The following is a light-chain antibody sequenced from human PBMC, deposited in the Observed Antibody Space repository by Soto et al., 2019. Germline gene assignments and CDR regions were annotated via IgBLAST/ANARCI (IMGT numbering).Light chain of an antibody. CDR3: QQRGSSPHYT. CDR2: DAS. V-gene: IGKV3-15*01. J-gene: IGKJ4*02. CDR1: QSVKKN. Sequence: VMTRSRATLSVSPDERGTLSCRASQSVKKNVAWYQQKPGQAPRLIIYDASTRATGIPARFSGSGSGTEFTLTISSLLSEDFAVYYCQQRGSSPHYTFGGGTKVDIK.